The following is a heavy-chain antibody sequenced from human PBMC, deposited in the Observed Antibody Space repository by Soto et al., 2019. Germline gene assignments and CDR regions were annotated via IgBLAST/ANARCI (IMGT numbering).Heavy chain of an antibody. D-gene: IGHD3-22*01. CDR2: IYYSGTT. J-gene: IGHJ4*02. Sequence: SETLSLTCAVSGGSISSGGYSWSWIRQPPGKGLEWIGYIYYSGTTNYNPSLKSRVTISVDMSKNQFSLNLSSVTAADTAVYYCARLGGYYQALDYWGQGTLVTVSS. V-gene: IGHV4-61*08. CDR3: ARLGGYYQALDY. CDR1: GGSISSGGYS.